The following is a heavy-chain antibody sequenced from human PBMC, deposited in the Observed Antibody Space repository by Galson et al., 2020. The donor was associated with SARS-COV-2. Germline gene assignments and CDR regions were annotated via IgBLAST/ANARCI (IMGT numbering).Heavy chain of an antibody. Sequence: GESLKISCTASGFTFGDYAMSWFRQAPGKGLEWVGFIRSKAYGGTTEYAASVKGRFTISRDDSKSIAYLQMNSLKTEDTAVYYCTRVTTIFGVVMDYWGQGTLVTVSS. CDR3: TRVTTIFGVVMDY. CDR1: GFTFGDYA. D-gene: IGHD3-3*01. J-gene: IGHJ4*02. V-gene: IGHV3-49*03. CDR2: IRSKAYGGTT.